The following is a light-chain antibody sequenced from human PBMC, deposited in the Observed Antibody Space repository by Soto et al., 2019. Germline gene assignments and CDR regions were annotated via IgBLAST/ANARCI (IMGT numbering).Light chain of an antibody. CDR1: QTIRGL. V-gene: IGKV3-11*01. CDR3: QQYDIYSWT. J-gene: IGKJ1*01. CDR2: DTS. Sequence: EIVLTQSPATLSLSPGERATLSCRTSQTIRGLLNWYQQRPGQAPRLLIYDTSNRATDIPARFSGSGSGTEFTLTISSLQPDDFATYYCQQYDIYSWTFGQGTKVEIK.